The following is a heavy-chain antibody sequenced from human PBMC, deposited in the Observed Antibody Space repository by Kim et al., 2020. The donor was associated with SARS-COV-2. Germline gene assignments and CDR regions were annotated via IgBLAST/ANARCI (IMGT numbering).Heavy chain of an antibody. CDR3: AKVGGRDKSYGMDV. D-gene: IGHD2-15*01. V-gene: IGHV3-23*01. Sequence: ADSVKSRYTISRDNSKNTLYVRINSLRAEDTAVYYCAKVGGRDKSYGMDVWGQGTTVTVSS. J-gene: IGHJ6*02.